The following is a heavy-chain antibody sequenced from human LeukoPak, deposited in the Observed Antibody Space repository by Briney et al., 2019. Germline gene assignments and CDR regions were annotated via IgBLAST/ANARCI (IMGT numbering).Heavy chain of an antibody. CDR3: ARHNGRWLQPIGY. D-gene: IGHD5-24*01. CDR2: IDPSDSYT. CDR1: GFTLANYW. J-gene: IGHJ4*02. V-gene: IGHV5-10-1*01. Sequence: GESLKISCQDSGFTLANYWIGWVRQMPGKGLEWMGRIDPSDSYTNYSPSFQGHVTISADKSISTAYLQWSSLKASDTAMYYCARHNGRWLQPIGYWGQGTLVTVSS.